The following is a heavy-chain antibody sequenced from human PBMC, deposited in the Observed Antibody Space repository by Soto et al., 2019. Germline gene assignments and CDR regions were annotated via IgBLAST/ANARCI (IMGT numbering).Heavy chain of an antibody. CDR1: GFTFSSYW. Sequence: EVQLVESGGGLVQPGGALRLSCAASGFTFSSYWIHWVRQAPGKGLVWVSRINSDGSSTTYADSVKGRFTISSDNAKTTMDLQMPSLRAEDTGVYECARVSREVVTAAMDCWGEGDLVTVSS. CDR3: ARVSREVVTAAMDC. J-gene: IGHJ4*02. CDR2: INSDGSST. D-gene: IGHD2-15*01. V-gene: IGHV3-74*01.